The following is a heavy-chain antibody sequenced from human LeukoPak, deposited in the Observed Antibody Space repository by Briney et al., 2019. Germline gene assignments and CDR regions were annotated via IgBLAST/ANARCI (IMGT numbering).Heavy chain of an antibody. J-gene: IGHJ5*02. CDR2: TNPSGGST. CDR3: ATSFRAVNWFDP. V-gene: IGHV1-46*01. CDR1: GYTFTRYY. Sequence: GASVKVSCKASGYTFTRYYMNWVRQAPGQGLEWMGITNPSGGSTNYAQKFQGRVTMTRDTSTSTIYMEVSSLRSEDTAVYYCATSFRAVNWFDPWGQGTLVTVSS. D-gene: IGHD3-10*01.